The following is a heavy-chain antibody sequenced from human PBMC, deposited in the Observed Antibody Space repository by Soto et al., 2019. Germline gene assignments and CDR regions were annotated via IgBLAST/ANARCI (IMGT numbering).Heavy chain of an antibody. CDR3: ARWQRFLDAYYHYGMDV. Sequence: EVQLVESGGGLVKPGGSLRLSCAASGFTFSSYSMNWVRQAPGKGLEWVSSISSSSSYIYYADSVKGRFTISRDNAKNSLYLQMNSLRTEDTAVYYCARWQRFLDAYYHYGMDVWGQGTTVTVSS. CDR2: ISSSSSYI. D-gene: IGHD3-3*01. V-gene: IGHV3-21*01. J-gene: IGHJ6*02. CDR1: GFTFSSYS.